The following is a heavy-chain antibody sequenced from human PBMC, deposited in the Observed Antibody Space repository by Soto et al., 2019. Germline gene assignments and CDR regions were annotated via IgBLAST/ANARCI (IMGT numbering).Heavy chain of an antibody. J-gene: IGHJ3*02. CDR1: GGTFSSYA. V-gene: IGHV1-69*01. CDR2: IIPIFGTA. D-gene: IGHD1-26*01. CDR3: ARDHGDGSTGAFDI. Sequence: QVQLVQSGAEVKKPGSSVKVSCKASGGTFSSYAISWVRQAPGQGLEWMGGIIPIFGTANYAQKFQGRVTITADESTSTAYMEPSSLRFEDTAVYYCARDHGDGSTGAFDIWGQGTMVTVSS.